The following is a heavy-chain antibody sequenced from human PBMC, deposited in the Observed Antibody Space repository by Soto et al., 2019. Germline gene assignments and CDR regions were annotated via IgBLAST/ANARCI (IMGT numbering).Heavy chain of an antibody. J-gene: IGHJ4*02. D-gene: IGHD2-2*01. V-gene: IGHV3-23*01. CDR1: GFVFSDYA. CDR3: ASVPIWCGSSSCYTEGFDS. CDR2: ISAGGSDT. Sequence: GGSLRLSCVASGFVFSDYAMSWVRQAPGKGLEWVSAISAGGSDTYYADSVKGRFTVSRVNSESTLYLQMNTLRAEDTAIYYCASVPIWCGSSSCYTEGFDSWGQGTLVTVS.